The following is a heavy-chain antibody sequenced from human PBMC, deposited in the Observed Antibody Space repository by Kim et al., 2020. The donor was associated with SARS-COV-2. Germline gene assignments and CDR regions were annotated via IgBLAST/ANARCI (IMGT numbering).Heavy chain of an antibody. Sequence: GGSLRLSCAASGFTFSGSAMHWVRQASGKGLEWVGRIRSKANSYATAYAASVKGRFTISRDDSKNTAYLQMNSLKTEDTAVYYCTRNLGELSFSYYYYYYMDVWGKGTTVTVSS. J-gene: IGHJ6*03. CDR2: IRSKANSYAT. CDR1: GFTFSGSA. D-gene: IGHD3-16*02. V-gene: IGHV3-73*01. CDR3: TRNLGELSFSYYYYYYMDV.